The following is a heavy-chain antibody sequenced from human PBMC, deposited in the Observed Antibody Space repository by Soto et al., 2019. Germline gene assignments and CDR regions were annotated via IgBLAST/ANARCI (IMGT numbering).Heavy chain of an antibody. Sequence: SVKVSCKASGGTFSSYAISWVRQAPGQGLEWMGGIIPIFGTANYAQKFQGRVTITADESTSTAYMELSSLRSEDTAVYYCARSITIFGVVINRMFPAGYYYGMDVWGQGTTVTVSS. CDR3: ARSITIFGVVINRMFPAGYYYGMDV. D-gene: IGHD3-3*01. CDR2: IIPIFGTA. CDR1: GGTFSSYA. V-gene: IGHV1-69*13. J-gene: IGHJ6*02.